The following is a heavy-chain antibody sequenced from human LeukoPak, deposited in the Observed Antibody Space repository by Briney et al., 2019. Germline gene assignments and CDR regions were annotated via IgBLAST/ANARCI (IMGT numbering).Heavy chain of an antibody. CDR3: AGHHPRNTVDF. CDR1: GGSISSGGYY. D-gene: IGHD2-8*02. Sequence: SQTLSLTCTVSGGSISSGGYYWSWIRQHPGKGLEWIGYIYYSGSTYYNPSLKSRVTISLDTSKNQFSLKLTSVTAADTAVYYCAGHHPRNTVDFWGQGTLVTVSS. V-gene: IGHV4-31*03. CDR2: IYYSGST. J-gene: IGHJ4*02.